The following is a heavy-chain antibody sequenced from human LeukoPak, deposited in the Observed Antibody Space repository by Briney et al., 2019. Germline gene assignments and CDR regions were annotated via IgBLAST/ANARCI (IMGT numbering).Heavy chain of an antibody. J-gene: IGHJ3*02. D-gene: IGHD5-24*01. CDR2: VYSTGSA. CDR1: SGSINSDGYY. CDR3: ARVYRRDGYNYGGFDI. Sequence: SETLSLTCTVSSGSINSDGYYWSWIRQPAGKGLEWIGRVYSTGSANYSPSLESRVIISIDTFKNQFFLRLSSVTAADTAVYYCARVYRRDGYNYGGFDIWGQGTVVTVS. V-gene: IGHV4-61*02.